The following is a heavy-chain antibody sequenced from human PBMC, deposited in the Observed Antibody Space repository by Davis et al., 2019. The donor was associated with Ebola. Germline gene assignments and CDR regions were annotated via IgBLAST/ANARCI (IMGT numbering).Heavy chain of an antibody. J-gene: IGHJ4*02. V-gene: IGHV3-11*06. D-gene: IGHD6-19*01. CDR3: AASGWQVFLDY. Sequence: GESLKISCAGSGSRFSDSYMSWIRQAPGKGLEWVSYISDTGGYKNYTDSVKGRFTISRDNAKNSLYLQMNSLRAEDTAVYYCAASGWQVFLDYWGQGTLVTVSP. CDR2: ISDTGGYK. CDR1: GSRFSDSY.